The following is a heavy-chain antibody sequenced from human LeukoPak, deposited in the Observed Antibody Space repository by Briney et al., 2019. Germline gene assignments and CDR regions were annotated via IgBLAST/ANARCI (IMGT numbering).Heavy chain of an antibody. J-gene: IGHJ6*03. V-gene: IGHV1-2*04. CDR3: ASNYYDSSGGPFKYYYYMDV. D-gene: IGHD3-22*01. CDR1: GYTFTGYY. Sequence: ASVKVPCKASGYTFTGYYMHWVRQAPGQGLEWMGWINPNSGGTNYAQKFQGWVTMTRDTSISTAYMELSRLRSDDTAVYYCASNYYDSSGGPFKYYYYMDVWGKGTTVTVSS. CDR2: INPNSGGT.